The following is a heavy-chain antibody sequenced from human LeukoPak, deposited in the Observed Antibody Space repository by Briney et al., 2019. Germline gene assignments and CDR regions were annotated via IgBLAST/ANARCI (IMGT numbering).Heavy chain of an antibody. CDR2: IYTSGST. D-gene: IGHD3-22*01. V-gene: IGHV4-4*07. CDR1: GGSISSYY. J-gene: IGHJ4*02. Sequence: SETLSLTCTVSGGSISSYYWSWIRQPAGKGLEWIGRIYTSGSTGYNPSLKSRVTISVDTSKNQFSLKLSSVTAADTAVYYCARAGFPDSSGYYYPYYFDYWGQGTLVTVSS. CDR3: ARAGFPDSSGYYYPYYFDY.